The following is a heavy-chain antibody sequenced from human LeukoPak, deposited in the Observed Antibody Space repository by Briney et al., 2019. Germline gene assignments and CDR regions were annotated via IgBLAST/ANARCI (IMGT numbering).Heavy chain of an antibody. CDR2: VYYSGNT. Sequence: SETLSLTCTVSGGSISSYYWSWIRQPPGRGLEWIGYVYYSGNTNYNPSLKSRVTMSVDTSKNQFPLNLSSVTAADTAVYYCARSYSSSWIDYWGQETLVTVSS. V-gene: IGHV4-59*01. J-gene: IGHJ4*02. CDR3: ARSYSSSWIDY. CDR1: GGSISSYY. D-gene: IGHD6-13*01.